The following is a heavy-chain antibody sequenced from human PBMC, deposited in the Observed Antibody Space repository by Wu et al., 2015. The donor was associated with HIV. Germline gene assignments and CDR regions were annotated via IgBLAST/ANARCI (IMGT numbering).Heavy chain of an antibody. CDR1: GYTFTSYY. V-gene: IGHV1-46*01. CDR2: INPSGGST. D-gene: IGHD2-15*01. CDR3: ARVGCSGGSCNTIYYYYYGMDV. Sequence: QVQLVQSGAEVKKPGASVKVSCKASGYTFTSYYMHWVRQAPGQGLEWMGIINPSGGSTSYAQKFQGRVTMTRDTSTSTVYMELSSLRSEDTAVYYCARVGCSGGSCNTIYYYYYGMDVWGQGTTVTVSS. J-gene: IGHJ6*02.